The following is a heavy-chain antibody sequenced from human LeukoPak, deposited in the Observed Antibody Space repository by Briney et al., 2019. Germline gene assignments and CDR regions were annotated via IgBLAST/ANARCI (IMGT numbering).Heavy chain of an antibody. CDR2: IYYSGST. CDR3: ARIRRGYSYGMDV. D-gene: IGHD5-18*01. Sequence: SETLSLTCTVSGGSISSYYWSWTRQPPGKGLEWIGYIYYSGSTNYNPSLKSRVTISVDTSKNQFSLKLSSVTAADTAVYYCARIRRGYSYGMDVWGQGTTVTVSS. CDR1: GGSISSYY. V-gene: IGHV4-59*12. J-gene: IGHJ6*02.